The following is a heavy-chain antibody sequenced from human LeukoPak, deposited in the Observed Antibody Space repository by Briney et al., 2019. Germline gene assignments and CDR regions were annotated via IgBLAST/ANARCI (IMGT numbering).Heavy chain of an antibody. J-gene: IGHJ4*02. D-gene: IGHD3-3*01. Sequence: GASVKVSCKVSGYTVTELSMHWVRQAPGKGLEWMGGFDPEDGEIIYAQKFQGRVTMTEDTSTDTAHMELSSLRSEDTAVYYCATYKSDDFSKYYFDYWGQGTLVTVSS. CDR2: FDPEDGEI. CDR1: GYTVTELS. V-gene: IGHV1-24*01. CDR3: ATYKSDDFSKYYFDY.